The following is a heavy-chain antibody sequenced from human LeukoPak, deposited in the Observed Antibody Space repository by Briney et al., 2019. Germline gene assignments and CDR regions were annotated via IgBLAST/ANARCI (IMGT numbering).Heavy chain of an antibody. V-gene: IGHV1-2*02. CDR1: GYTFTGYY. CDR2: INPNSGGT. CDR3: ARRKTTRRYYFDY. D-gene: IGHD4-17*01. Sequence: ASVKVSCKASGYTFTGYYIHWVRQAPGQGLEWMGWINPNSGGTNYAQKLQGRVTMTTDTSTSTAYMELRSLRSDDTAVYYCARRKTTRRYYFDYWGQGTLVTVSS. J-gene: IGHJ4*02.